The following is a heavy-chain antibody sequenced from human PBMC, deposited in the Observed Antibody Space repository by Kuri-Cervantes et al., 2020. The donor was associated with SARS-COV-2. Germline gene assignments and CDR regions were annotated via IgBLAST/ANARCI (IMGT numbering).Heavy chain of an antibody. CDR3: AGNGYSYVLGPRGAFDI. D-gene: IGHD5-18*01. V-gene: IGHV3-30-3*01. CDR1: GFTFSSYA. CDR2: ISYDGSNK. Sequence: GESLKISCAASGFTFSSYAMHWVRQAPGKGLEWVAVISYDGSNKYYADSVKGRFTISRDNSKNTLYLQMNSLRAEDTAVYYCAGNGYSYVLGPRGAFDIWGQGTMVTGSS. J-gene: IGHJ3*02.